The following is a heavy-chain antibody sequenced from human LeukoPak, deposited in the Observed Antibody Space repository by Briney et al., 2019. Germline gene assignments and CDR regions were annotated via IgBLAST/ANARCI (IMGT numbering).Heavy chain of an antibody. V-gene: IGHV3-23*01. J-gene: IGHJ5*02. CDR1: GFTFSDYY. Sequence: GGSLRLSCAASGFTFSDYYMSWVRQAPEKGLEWVSAVSGSGGSTYYADSVKGRFTISRDNSKNTLYLQMNSLRAEDTAVYYCAKGQELFYYDILTGSQFDPWGQGTLVTVSS. CDR3: AKGQELFYYDILTGSQFDP. CDR2: VSGSGGST. D-gene: IGHD3-9*01.